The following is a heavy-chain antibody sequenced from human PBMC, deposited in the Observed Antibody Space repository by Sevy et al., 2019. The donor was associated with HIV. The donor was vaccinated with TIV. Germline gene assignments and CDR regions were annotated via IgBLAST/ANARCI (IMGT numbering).Heavy chain of an antibody. CDR3: VRTVSGSYRYDDY. CDR1: GFTFSSYA. J-gene: IGHJ4*02. CDR2: ITRSDSAR. Sequence: GESLKISCAASGFTFSSYAMHWVRQAPGKGLEWVSYITRSDSARDYADSVKGRFIISRDNAKNSLFLQMNSLRVEDTAVYYCVRTVSGSYRYDDYWGQGTLVTVSS. D-gene: IGHD3-16*02. V-gene: IGHV3-48*01.